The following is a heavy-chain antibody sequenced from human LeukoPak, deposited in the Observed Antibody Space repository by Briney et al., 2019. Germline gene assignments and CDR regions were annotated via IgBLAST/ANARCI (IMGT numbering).Heavy chain of an antibody. J-gene: IGHJ6*03. CDR2: IIPILGIA. CDR1: GGTFSSYA. D-gene: IGHD1-20*01. Sequence: AASVKVSCKASGGTFSSYAISWVRQAPGQGLEWMGRIIPILGIANYAQKFQGRVTITADKSTSTAYMELSSLRSEDTAVYYCASSISDYYYYYMDVWGKGTTVTVSS. CDR3: ASSISDYYYYYMDV. V-gene: IGHV1-69*04.